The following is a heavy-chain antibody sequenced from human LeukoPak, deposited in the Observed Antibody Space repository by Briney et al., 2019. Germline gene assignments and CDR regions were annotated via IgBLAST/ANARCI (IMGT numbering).Heavy chain of an antibody. CDR2: MRYDGSNR. D-gene: IGHD5-18*01. J-gene: IGHJ4*02. CDR3: AKTAPRSIQVWDY. CDR1: GFTFSRFG. V-gene: IGHV3-30*02. Sequence: GGSLRLSCTASGFTFSRFGMHWVRQAPGKGLEWVAFMRYDGSNRYYADSVKGRFTISRDNSKNTLFLQMNTLRTEDTAFYYCAKTAPRSIQVWDYWGQGTLVTVSS.